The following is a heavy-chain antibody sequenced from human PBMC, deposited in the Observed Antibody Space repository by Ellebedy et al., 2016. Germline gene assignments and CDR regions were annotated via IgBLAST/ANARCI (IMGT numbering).Heavy chain of an antibody. CDR2: INPSGGST. J-gene: IGHJ5*02. CDR3: ARDPTQIAAAGTGWFDP. CDR1: GYTFTSYY. D-gene: IGHD6-13*01. Sequence: ASVKVSCXASGYTFTSYYMHWVRQAPGQGLEWMGIINPSGGSTSYAQKFQGRVTMTRDTSTSTVYMELSSLRSKDTAVYYCARDPTQIAAAGTGWFDPWGQGTLVTVSS. V-gene: IGHV1-46*01.